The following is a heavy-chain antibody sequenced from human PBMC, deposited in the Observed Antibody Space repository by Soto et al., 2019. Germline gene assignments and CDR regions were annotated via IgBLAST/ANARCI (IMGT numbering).Heavy chain of an antibody. CDR3: ARYYYGSGSYYKTGYNWFDP. V-gene: IGHV1-18*04. CDR1: GCTFTSYG. CDR2: ISAYNGNT. J-gene: IGHJ5*02. D-gene: IGHD3-10*01. Sequence: ASVKVSCKASGCTFTSYGISWVRQAPGQGLEWMGRISAYNGNTNYAQKLQGRVTMTTDTSTSTAYMELRSLRSADTAVYYCARYYYGSGSYYKTGYNWFDPWGQGTLVTVSS.